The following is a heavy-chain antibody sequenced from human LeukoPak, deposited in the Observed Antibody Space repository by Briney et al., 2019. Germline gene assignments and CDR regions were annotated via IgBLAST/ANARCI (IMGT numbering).Heavy chain of an antibody. CDR1: GFTFSTYA. CDR2: ISEDGSTK. J-gene: IGHJ6*03. V-gene: IGHV3-30*01. D-gene: IGHD5-18*01. CDR3: AIGAGYPFYMDV. Sequence: PGGSLRLSCAASGFTFSTYAMHWVRQAPGKGLEWVAVISEDGSTKYYADSVKGRFTISRDNSKNTLYLQMNSLRPEDTAVYYCAIGAGYPFYMDVWGKGTTVTVSS.